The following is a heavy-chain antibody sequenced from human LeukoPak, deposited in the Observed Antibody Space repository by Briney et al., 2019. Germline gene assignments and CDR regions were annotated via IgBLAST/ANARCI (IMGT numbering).Heavy chain of an antibody. CDR1: GGSISSYY. D-gene: IGHD2-8*01. V-gene: IGHV4-59*01. Sequence: PSETLSLTCTVSGGSISSYYWSWIRQPPGKGLEWIGYIYYSGSTNYNPSLKSRVTISVDTSKNQFSLKLSSVTAADTAVYYCAGDPDTYCTNGVCYVGNDWYFDLWGRGTLVTVSS. J-gene: IGHJ2*01. CDR2: IYYSGST. CDR3: AGDPDTYCTNGVCYVGNDWYFDL.